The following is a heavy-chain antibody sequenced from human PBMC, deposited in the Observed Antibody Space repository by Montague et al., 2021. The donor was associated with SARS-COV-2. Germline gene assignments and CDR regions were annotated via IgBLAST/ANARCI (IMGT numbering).Heavy chain of an antibody. CDR1: GFSLSTSGMC. CDR2: IDWDDDK. J-gene: IGHJ4*02. V-gene: IGHV2-70*01. CDR3: ARIRDYDILTGSYSGFDY. Sequence: PVLVTPTQTLTLTCTFSGFSLSTSGMCVSWIRPPPGKALEWLALIDWDDDKYYSTSLKTRLTISKDTSKNQVVLTMTNMDPVDTATYYCARIRDYDILTGSYSGFDYWGQGTLVTVSS. D-gene: IGHD3-9*01.